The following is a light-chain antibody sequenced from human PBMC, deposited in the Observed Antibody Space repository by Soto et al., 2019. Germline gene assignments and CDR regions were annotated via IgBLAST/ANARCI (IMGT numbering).Light chain of an antibody. J-gene: IGLJ1*01. V-gene: IGLV2-14*01. CDR3: SSYTNINTRACV. CDR2: EVT. CDR1: SGDIGSYNR. Sequence: QSALTQPASVSGSPGQSITISCTGTSGDIGSYNRVSWYQQHPGKAPKLIIYEVTDRPSGVSNRFSGSKSGNTASLTISGLQAEDEAEYYCSSYTNINTRACVFGTGTKGT.